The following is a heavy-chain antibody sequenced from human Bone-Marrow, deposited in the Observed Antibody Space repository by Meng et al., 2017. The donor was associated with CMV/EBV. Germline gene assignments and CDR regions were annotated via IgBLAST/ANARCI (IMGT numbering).Heavy chain of an antibody. D-gene: IGHD2-2*01. CDR1: GGSISKTNSY. Sequence: SETLSLTCTVSGGSISKTNSYWGWIRQPPGKGLEWIGIISYSGSTYYNPSLKSRVTISVDTSKNQFSLNLNSVTAADTAVYYCARGRVPAALFDYWGQGTLVTVSS. V-gene: IGHV4-39*02. CDR2: ISYSGST. J-gene: IGHJ4*02. CDR3: ARGRVPAALFDY.